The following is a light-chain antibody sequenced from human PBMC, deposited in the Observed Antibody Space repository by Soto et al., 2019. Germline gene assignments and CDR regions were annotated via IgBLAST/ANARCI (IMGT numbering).Light chain of an antibody. J-gene: IGLJ3*02. CDR1: SGSVAINY. V-gene: IGLV6-57*03. Sequence: NFMLTQPHSGSEFPRTTVTLSCTRGSGSVAINYVQWYQRRPGRANSLLIYEDDQRSSGVPYRFSGSIDSSSNSDSLTVSGLKPEDEADYYCLCFGDHSYKWVFGGGTQRTVL. CDR2: EDD. CDR3: LCFGDHSYKWV.